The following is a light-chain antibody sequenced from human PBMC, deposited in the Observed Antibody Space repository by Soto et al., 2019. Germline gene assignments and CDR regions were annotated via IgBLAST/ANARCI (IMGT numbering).Light chain of an antibody. CDR2: GAS. Sequence: EIVMTQSPATLSVSPGERATLSCRASQSVSSTLAWYQQKPGQAPRLLIYGASTRATGIPARFSGSGSGTEFTPTISSLQSADFAVYYCQQYNNWPTTFGQGTKVEIK. CDR1: QSVSST. J-gene: IGKJ1*01. V-gene: IGKV3-15*01. CDR3: QQYNNWPTT.